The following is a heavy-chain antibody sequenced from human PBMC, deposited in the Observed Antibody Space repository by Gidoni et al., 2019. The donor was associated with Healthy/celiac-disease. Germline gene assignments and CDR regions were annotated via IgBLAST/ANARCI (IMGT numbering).Heavy chain of an antibody. J-gene: IGHJ6*02. CDR3: ARGGGRSWSDTDVYYYGMDV. CDR2: IKQDGSEK. V-gene: IGHV3-7*01. D-gene: IGHD3-16*01. CDR1: GFTFSSYW. Sequence: EVQLVESGGGLVQPGGSLRLSCAASGFTFSSYWMSWVRQAPGKGLEWVANIKQDGSEKYYVDSVKGRFTISRDNAKNSLYLQMNSLRAEDTAVYYCARGGGRSWSDTDVYYYGMDVWGQGTTVTVSS.